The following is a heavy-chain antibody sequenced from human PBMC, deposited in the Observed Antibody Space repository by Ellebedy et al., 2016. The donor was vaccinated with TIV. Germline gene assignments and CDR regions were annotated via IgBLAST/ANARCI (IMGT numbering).Heavy chain of an antibody. D-gene: IGHD3-22*01. V-gene: IGHV3-64D*06. CDR1: GFTFGSFS. Sequence: GGSLRLSXLVSGFTFGSFSMYWVRLAPGKGLEYVSAIGSDGANTYYVDSVKGRFTISRDNSRNTLYLQMTSLRHEDTAVYYCVKGDSSGFYYVRRFDYWGQGTLVTVSS. CDR3: VKGDSSGFYYVRRFDY. J-gene: IGHJ4*01. CDR2: IGSDGANT.